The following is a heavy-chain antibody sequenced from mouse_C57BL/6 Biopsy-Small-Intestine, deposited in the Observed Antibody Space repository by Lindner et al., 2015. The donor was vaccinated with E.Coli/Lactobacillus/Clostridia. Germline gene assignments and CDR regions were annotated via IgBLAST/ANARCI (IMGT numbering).Heavy chain of an antibody. CDR2: INPGTGGT. J-gene: IGHJ2*01. CDR3: ARKGDWDYFDY. Sequence: VQLQESGAELVRPGTSVKVSCKASGYAFTNYLIEWVKQRPGQGLEWIGVINPGTGGTDYNEKFKGKATLTADKYSSTAYMQFSSLTSEDSAVYFCARKGDWDYFDYWGQGTTLAISS. V-gene: IGHV1-54*01. D-gene: IGHD4-1*01. CDR1: GYAFTNYL.